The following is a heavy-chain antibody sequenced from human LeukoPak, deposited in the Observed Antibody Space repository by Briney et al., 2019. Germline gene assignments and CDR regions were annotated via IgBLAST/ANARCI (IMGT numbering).Heavy chain of an antibody. CDR2: VYYSGST. J-gene: IGHJ5*02. CDR3: ARVPQHEGNWFDP. CDR1: GGSVRSTSYY. Sequence: PSETLSLTCSVSGGSVRSTSYYWTWIRQPPGKGLECIGCVYYSGSTNYNPSLKSRVTISVDTSKNQFSLKLSSVTAADTAVYYCARVPQHEGNWFDPWGQGTLVTVSS. V-gene: IGHV4-61*01.